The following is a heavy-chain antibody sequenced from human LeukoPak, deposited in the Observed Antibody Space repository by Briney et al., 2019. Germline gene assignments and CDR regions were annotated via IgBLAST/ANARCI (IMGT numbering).Heavy chain of an antibody. CDR3: ARTYGSSGLGYFDL. CDR2: MYYSGST. D-gene: IGHD6-13*01. CDR1: GGSIGSSYYY. Sequence: SETLSLTCTVSGGSIGSSYYYLGWIRQPPGKGLELIGYMYYSGSTNYSPSLKRRLTLSVDTSKTQFSLKLSSVTAADTAVYYCARTYGSSGLGYFDLWGRGTLVTVSS. J-gene: IGHJ2*01. V-gene: IGHV4-61*05.